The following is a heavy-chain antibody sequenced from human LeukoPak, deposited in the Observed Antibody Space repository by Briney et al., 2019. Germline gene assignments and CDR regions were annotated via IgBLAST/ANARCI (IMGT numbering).Heavy chain of an antibody. J-gene: IGHJ6*02. CDR1: GFTFSVYS. CDR3: ATEVGPRYYYYAMDV. Sequence: GGSLRLSCAASGFTFSVYSMSWVRQAPGKGLEWVSSIGGSSPYIYYADSVKGRLTVSRENAKRSLFLQMNSLRAEDTAVYYCATEVGPRYYYYAMDVWGQGTKVTVSS. V-gene: IGHV3-21*01. CDR2: IGGSSPYI. D-gene: IGHD1-26*01.